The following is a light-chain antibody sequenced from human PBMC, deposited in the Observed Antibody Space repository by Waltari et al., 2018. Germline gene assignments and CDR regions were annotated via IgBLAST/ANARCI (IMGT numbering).Light chain of an antibody. CDR2: EVS. CDR1: SNDVGTYKF. J-gene: IGLJ3*02. CDR3: CSFVTGGTWV. V-gene: IGLV2-23*02. Sequence: QSALTQPASVSGSPGQSITISCTGTSNDVGTYKFVSWYHQYPGKAPKLIIYEVSQRPSGVSNRFSGAKSGNTAARTISGLQTEDEADYCCCSFVTGGTWVFGGGTKLAVL.